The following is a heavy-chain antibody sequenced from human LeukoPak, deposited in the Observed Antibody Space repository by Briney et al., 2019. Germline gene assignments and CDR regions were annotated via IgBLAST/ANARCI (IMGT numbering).Heavy chain of an antibody. CDR3: AKSNGYGLVDI. V-gene: IGHV4-38-2*02. J-gene: IGHJ3*02. Sequence: SETLSLTCTVSGYSISSGYYWGWIRQPPGKGLEWIGNIFYSGSTYYSPSLKSRVTIPLDTSRNHSLKLNSVTAADTAVYYCAKSNGYGLVDIWGQGTMVTVSS. CDR2: IFYSGST. D-gene: IGHD3-10*01. CDR1: GYSISSGYY.